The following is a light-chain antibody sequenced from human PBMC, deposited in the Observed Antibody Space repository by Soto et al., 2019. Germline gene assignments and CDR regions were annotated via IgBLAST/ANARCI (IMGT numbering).Light chain of an antibody. Sequence: QSVLTQPPSASGSPGQSVTISCTGTSSDVGGYNYVSWYQQHPGKAPKLMIYEVTKRPSGVPDRFSGSKSGNTASLIVSGLQAEDEADYFCCSHAGDNTYVFGTGTKVTVL. CDR3: CSHAGDNTYV. CDR2: EVT. V-gene: IGLV2-8*01. CDR1: SSDVGGYNY. J-gene: IGLJ1*01.